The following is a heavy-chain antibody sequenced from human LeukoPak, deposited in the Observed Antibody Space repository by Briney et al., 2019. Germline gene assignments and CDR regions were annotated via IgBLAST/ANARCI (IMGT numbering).Heavy chain of an antibody. CDR3: AKDTAMIVVGRSFDY. D-gene: IGHD3-22*01. CDR1: GFTFSSYG. V-gene: IGHV3-30*02. J-gene: IGHJ4*02. CDR2: IRYDGSNK. Sequence: PGGSLRLSCAASGFTFSSYGMHWVRQAPGKGLEWVAFIRYDGSNKYYADSVKGRFTISRDNSKNTLYLQMNSLRAEDTAVYYCAKDTAMIVVGRSFDYWGQGTLVTVSS.